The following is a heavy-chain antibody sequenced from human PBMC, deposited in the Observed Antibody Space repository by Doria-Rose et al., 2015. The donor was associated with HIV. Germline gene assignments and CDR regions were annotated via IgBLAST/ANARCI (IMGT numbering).Heavy chain of an antibody. CDR2: ISYDGSNK. J-gene: IGHJ4*02. D-gene: IGHD5-18*01. CDR3: AREWVQLWTFDY. V-gene: IGHV3-30*04. Sequence: WVRQAPGKGLEWVAVISYDGSNKSYADSVKGRFTISRDNPKNTLYLQMTSLRAEDTAVYYCAREWVQLWTFDYWGQGTLVTVSS.